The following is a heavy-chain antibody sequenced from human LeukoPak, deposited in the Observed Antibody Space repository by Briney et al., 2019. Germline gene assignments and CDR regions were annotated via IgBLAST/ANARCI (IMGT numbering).Heavy chain of an antibody. V-gene: IGHV3-30*03. CDR1: GFTFSSFG. J-gene: IGHJ4*02. D-gene: IGHD3-22*01. Sequence: KPGGSLRLSCAASGFTFSSFGMHWLRQAPGKGLEWLGVISYDGNNQYYADSVKGRFTISRDNSKSTVSLQIDSLRLEGTAVYYCARPTPDSSGFYYDYWGQGTLVTVSS. CDR2: ISYDGNNQ. CDR3: ARPTPDSSGFYYDY.